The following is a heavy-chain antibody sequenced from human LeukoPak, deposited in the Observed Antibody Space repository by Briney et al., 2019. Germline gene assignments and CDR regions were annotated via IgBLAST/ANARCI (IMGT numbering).Heavy chain of an antibody. CDR3: ASPQTTVSAGYFDY. D-gene: IGHD1/OR15-1a*01. Sequence: SETLSLTCTVSGYSISSGYYWGWIRQPPGKGLEWIGSIYHSGSTYYNPSLKSRVTISVDTSKNQFSLKLSSVTAADTAVYYCASPQTTVSAGYFDYWGQGTLVTVSS. J-gene: IGHJ4*02. CDR1: GYSISSGYY. V-gene: IGHV4-38-2*02. CDR2: IYHSGST.